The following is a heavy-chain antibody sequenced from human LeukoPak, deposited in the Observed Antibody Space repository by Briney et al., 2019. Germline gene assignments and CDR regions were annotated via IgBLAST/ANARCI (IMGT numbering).Heavy chain of an antibody. CDR2: IYYSGST. J-gene: IGHJ4*02. V-gene: IGHV4-39*01. CDR1: GGSISSSSYY. CDR3: ASIRYNYGSGSYYTFHTLDY. Sequence: PSETLSLTCTVSGGSISSSSYYWGWIRQPPGEGLEWIGSIYYSGSTYYNPSLKSRVTISVDTSKNQFSLKLSSVTAADTAVYYCASIRYNYGSGSYYTFHTLDYWGQGTLVTVSS. D-gene: IGHD3-10*01.